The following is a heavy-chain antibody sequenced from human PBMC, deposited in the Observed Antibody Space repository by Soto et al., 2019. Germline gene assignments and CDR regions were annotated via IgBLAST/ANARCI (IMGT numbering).Heavy chain of an antibody. Sequence: GESLKISCKGSGYSFTSYWISWVRQMPGKGLEWMGRIDPSDSYTNYSPSFQGHVTISADKSISTAYLQWSSLKASDTAMYYCARQLEYYGSSGYYYFDPWGQGTLVTVSS. CDR1: GYSFTSYW. CDR3: ARQLEYYGSSGYYYFDP. V-gene: IGHV5-10-1*01. J-gene: IGHJ5*02. CDR2: IDPSDSYT. D-gene: IGHD3-22*01.